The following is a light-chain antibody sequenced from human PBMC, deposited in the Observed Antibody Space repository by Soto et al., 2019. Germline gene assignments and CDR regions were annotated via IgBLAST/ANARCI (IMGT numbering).Light chain of an antibody. V-gene: IGKV3-15*01. CDR2: ATS. CDR1: QSVGNN. CDR3: QQYGDWPLT. Sequence: EIVLTQSPATLSVSPGERATLSCRASQSVGNNFAWYQQKPGQAPRLLIFATSTRSTGVPARFSGSGSGTACTLTISSPQSEDFAVYYCQQYGDWPLTFGGGAKVEIE. J-gene: IGKJ4*01.